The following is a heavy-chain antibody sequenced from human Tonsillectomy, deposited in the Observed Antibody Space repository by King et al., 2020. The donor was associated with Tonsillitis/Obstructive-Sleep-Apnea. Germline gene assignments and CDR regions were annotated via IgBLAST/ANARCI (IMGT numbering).Heavy chain of an antibody. V-gene: IGHV3-30*18. CDR1: GFTFSSYG. D-gene: IGHD3-22*01. Sequence: QLVQSGGGVVQPGRSLRLSCAASGFTFSSYGMHWVRQAPGKGLEWVAVISYDGSNKYYADSVKGRFTISRDNSKNRLYLQMNSLRAEDTAVYYCAKEQYYYDSSSTDYMDVWGKGTTVTVSS. CDR2: ISYDGSNK. J-gene: IGHJ6*03. CDR3: AKEQYYYDSSSTDYMDV.